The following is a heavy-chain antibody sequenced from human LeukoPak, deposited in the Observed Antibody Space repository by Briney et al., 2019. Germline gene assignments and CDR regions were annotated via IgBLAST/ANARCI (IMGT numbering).Heavy chain of an antibody. CDR2: IKQDGSEK. CDR1: GFTFSSYW. V-gene: IGHV3-7*01. CDR3: ASQGTTMIVVAPGPNDAFDI. D-gene: IGHD3-22*01. J-gene: IGHJ3*02. Sequence: GGSLRLSCAASGFTFSSYWMSWVRQAPGKGLEWVANIKQDGSEKYYVDSVKGRFTISRDNAKNSLYLQMNSLRAEDTAVYYCASQGTTMIVVAPGPNDAFDIWGQGTMVTVSS.